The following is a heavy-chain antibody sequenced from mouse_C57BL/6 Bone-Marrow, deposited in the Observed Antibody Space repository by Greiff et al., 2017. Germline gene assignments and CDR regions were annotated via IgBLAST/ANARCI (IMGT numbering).Heavy chain of an antibody. D-gene: IGHD1-1*01. CDR1: GYTFTSYG. J-gene: IGHJ1*03. CDR3: ARPHYYGSSYVHFDV. V-gene: IGHV1-81*01. Sequence: VQLVESGAELARPGASVKLSCKASGYTFTSYGISWVKQRTGQGLEWIGEIYPRSGNTYYNEKFKGKATLTADKSSSTAYMELRSLTSEDSAVSFCARPHYYGSSYVHFDVWGTGTTVTVSS. CDR2: IYPRSGNT.